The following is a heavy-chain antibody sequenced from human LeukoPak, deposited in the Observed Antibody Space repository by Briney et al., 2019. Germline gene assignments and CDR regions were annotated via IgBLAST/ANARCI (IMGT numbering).Heavy chain of an antibody. D-gene: IGHD3-10*01. CDR3: AREGFGELPLDY. CDR1: GYTFTSYG. V-gene: IGHV1-2*02. Sequence: ASVKVSCKASGYTFTSYGISWVRQAPGQGLEWMGWINPNSGGTNYAQKFQGRVTLTRDTSLSTAYMELSSLRSEDTAVYYCAREGFGELPLDYWGQGTLVTVSS. J-gene: IGHJ4*02. CDR2: INPNSGGT.